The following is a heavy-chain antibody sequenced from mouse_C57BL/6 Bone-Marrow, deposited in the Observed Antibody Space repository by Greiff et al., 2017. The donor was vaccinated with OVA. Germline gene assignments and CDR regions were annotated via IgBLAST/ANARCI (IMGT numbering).Heavy chain of an antibody. CDR1: GYSITSGYY. Sequence: EVQRVESGPGLVKPSQSLSLTCSVTGYSITSGYYWNWIRQFPGNKLEWMGYISYDGSNNYNPSLKNRISITRDTSKNQFFLKLNSVTTEDTATYYCARVHYYGSPYYFDYWGQGTTLTVSS. V-gene: IGHV3-6*01. J-gene: IGHJ2*01. D-gene: IGHD1-1*01. CDR3: ARVHYYGSPYYFDY. CDR2: ISYDGSN.